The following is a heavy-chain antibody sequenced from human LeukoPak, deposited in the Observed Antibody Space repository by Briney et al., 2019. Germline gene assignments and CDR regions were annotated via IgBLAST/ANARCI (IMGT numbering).Heavy chain of an antibody. CDR2: IYTSGST. CDR1: GGSISSGSYY. CDR3: ARSVWFGDLLSIDL. Sequence: SQTLSLTCTVSGGSISSGSYYWSWIRQPAGKGLEWIGRIYTSGSTNYNPSLKSRVTISVDTSKNQFSLKLSSVTAADTAVYYCARSVWFGDLLSIDLWGRGTLVTVSS. J-gene: IGHJ2*01. D-gene: IGHD3-10*01. V-gene: IGHV4-61*02.